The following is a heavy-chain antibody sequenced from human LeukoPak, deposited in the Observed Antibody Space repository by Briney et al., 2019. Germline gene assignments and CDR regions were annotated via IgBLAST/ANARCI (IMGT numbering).Heavy chain of an antibody. J-gene: IGHJ6*04. V-gene: IGHV3-7*01. Sequence: GGSLRLSREVSGFIFRSYWMDWVRQAPGRGLEWVANINQGGSEKYFVDSVKGRFTISRDNAKNSLYLQMNSLRAEDTAVYYCSRALEVWGKGTTVTVSS. CDR3: SRALEV. CDR1: GFIFRSYW. CDR2: INQGGSEK.